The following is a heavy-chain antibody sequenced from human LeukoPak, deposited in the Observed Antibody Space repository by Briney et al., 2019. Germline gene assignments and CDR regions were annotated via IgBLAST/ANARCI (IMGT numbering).Heavy chain of an antibody. V-gene: IGHV3-23*01. D-gene: IGHD3-9*01. Sequence: GGSLRLSCVASGFTFSNYAMSWVRQAPGKGLEWVSAITGSGANRYYADSLKGRFTTSRDNSKNTVFLQMNSLRHEDTAIYYCVIWGDYDVLTGYYVPDYWGQGTLVTVAS. CDR1: GFTFSNYA. J-gene: IGHJ4*02. CDR2: ITGSGANR. CDR3: VIWGDYDVLTGYYVPDY.